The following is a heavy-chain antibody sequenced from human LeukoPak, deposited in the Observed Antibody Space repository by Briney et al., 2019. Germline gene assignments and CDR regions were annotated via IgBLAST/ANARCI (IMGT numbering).Heavy chain of an antibody. Sequence: PGGSLRLSCAASGSTFSSYSMNRVRQAPGKGLEWVSSISSSSSYIYYADSVKGRFTISRDNAKNSLYLQMNSLRAEDTAVYYCASSSGGGRLDYWGQGTLVTVSS. CDR2: ISSSSSYI. V-gene: IGHV3-21*01. J-gene: IGHJ4*02. CDR1: GSTFSSYS. CDR3: ASSSGGGRLDY. D-gene: IGHD2-15*01.